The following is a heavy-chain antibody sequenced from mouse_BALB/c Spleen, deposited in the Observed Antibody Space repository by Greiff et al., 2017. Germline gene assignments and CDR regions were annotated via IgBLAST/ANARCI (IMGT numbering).Heavy chain of an antibody. D-gene: IGHD2-14*01. J-gene: IGHJ4*01. V-gene: IGHV1S137*01. CDR3: ARDRVRRTGYYAMGY. Sequence: QVQLQQSGAELVRPGVSVKISCEASGYTFTDYAMHWVKQSHATSLEWIGVISTYYGDASYNQKFKGKATMTVDKSSNTADMELASLTSEDSAICYGARDRVRRTGYYAMGYWGQGSAVTVSA. CDR1: GYTFTDYA. CDR2: ISTYYGDA.